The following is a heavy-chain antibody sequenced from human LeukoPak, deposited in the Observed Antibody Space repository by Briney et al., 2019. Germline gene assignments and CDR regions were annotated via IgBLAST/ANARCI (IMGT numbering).Heavy chain of an antibody. Sequence: GGSLRLSCAASGFTFSSYSMNWVRQAPGKGLEWVSYISSSSSTIYYADSVKGRFTISRDSSKNTLYLQMNSLRAEDTAVYYCAKDLTSSDDYWGQGTLVTVSS. V-gene: IGHV3-48*01. CDR1: GFTFSSYS. D-gene: IGHD6-25*01. CDR2: ISSSSSTI. J-gene: IGHJ4*02. CDR3: AKDLTSSDDY.